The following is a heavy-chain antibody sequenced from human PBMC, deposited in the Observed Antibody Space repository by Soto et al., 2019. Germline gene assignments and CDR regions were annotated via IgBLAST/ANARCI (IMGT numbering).Heavy chain of an antibody. V-gene: IGHV3-23*01. D-gene: IGHD1-1*01. CDR1: GFTFSSSA. CDR3: AKGRSPGATTWNVY. Sequence: GGSLRLSCVVSGFTFSSSAINWVRQAPGKGLEWVSTISGSGVAKFYADSVKGRFTISRDNSNNTVSLQMNSLRAEDAAVYYCAKGRSPGATTWNVYWGQGTLVTVS. J-gene: IGHJ1*01. CDR2: ISGSGVAK.